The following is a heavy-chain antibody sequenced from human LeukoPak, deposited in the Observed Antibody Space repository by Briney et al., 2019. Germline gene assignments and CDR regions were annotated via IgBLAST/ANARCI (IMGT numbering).Heavy chain of an antibody. CDR3: ARASPGPENDAFDI. Sequence: PSETLSLTCTVSGGYISNYFWNWIRQPAGKGLEWIGHMYTSGSTNYNPSLKSRVTISVDTSKNQFSLKLSSVTAADTAVYYCARASPGPENDAFDIWGQGTMVTVSS. CDR1: GGYISNYF. J-gene: IGHJ3*02. V-gene: IGHV4-4*07. CDR2: MYTSGST.